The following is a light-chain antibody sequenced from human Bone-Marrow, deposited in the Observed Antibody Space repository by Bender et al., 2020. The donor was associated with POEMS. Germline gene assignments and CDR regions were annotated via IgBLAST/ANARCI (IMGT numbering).Light chain of an antibody. CDR1: SSDVGGYNY. J-gene: IGLJ3*02. Sequence: QSALTQPPSASGSPGQSVTISCTGASSDVGGYNYVSWYQQHPGKAPKLIIYEVNKRPSGVPGRFSGSKSGNTASLTISGLQAEDEAVYYCSSYTSTYTQVFGGGTKLTVL. CDR3: SSYTSTYTQV. CDR2: EVN. V-gene: IGLV2-8*01.